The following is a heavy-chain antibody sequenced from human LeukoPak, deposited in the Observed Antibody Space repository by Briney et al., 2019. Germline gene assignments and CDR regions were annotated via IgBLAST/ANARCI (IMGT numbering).Heavy chain of an antibody. CDR1: GFTFSDAW. CDR2: IKTKTDAGTT. V-gene: IGHV3-15*01. J-gene: IGHJ4*02. CDR3: TSIFRDY. Sequence: PGGSLRLSCAASGFTFSDAWMTWVRQAPGKGLEWLGRIKTKTDAGTTDYAAPVKGRFTISRDDSRDTLYLQMNSLKTEDSAVYYCTSIFRDYWGQGTLVTVSS. D-gene: IGHD3-9*01.